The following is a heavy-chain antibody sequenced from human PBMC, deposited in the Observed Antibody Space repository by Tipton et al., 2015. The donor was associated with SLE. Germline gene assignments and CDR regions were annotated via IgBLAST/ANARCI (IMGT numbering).Heavy chain of an antibody. J-gene: IGHJ4*02. CDR3: ARRGSRRGGDFDY. CDR1: GFSITSNNW. D-gene: IGHD1-14*01. V-gene: IGHV4-28*02. Sequence: TLSLTCAVSGFSITSNNWWGWIRQSPGKGLEWIGFIYYTGTIYYNPSLSSRVTMSVDTSKNQFSLKMRSVTAADTAVYYCARRGSRRGGDFDYWGQGTLVTVSS. CDR2: IYYTGTI.